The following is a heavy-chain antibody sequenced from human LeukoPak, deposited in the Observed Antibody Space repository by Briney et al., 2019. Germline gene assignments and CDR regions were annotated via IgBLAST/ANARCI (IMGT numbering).Heavy chain of an antibody. CDR1: GGSISSGGYY. Sequence: SQTLSLTCTVSGGSISSGGYYWSWIRQPPGKGLEWIGYIYHSGSTYYNPSLKSRVTISVDRSKNQFSLKLSSVTAADTAVYYCARAMLGNWRTNDAFDIWGQGTMVTVSS. CDR2: IYHSGST. CDR3: ARAMLGNWRTNDAFDI. V-gene: IGHV4-30-2*01. J-gene: IGHJ3*02. D-gene: IGHD1-20*01.